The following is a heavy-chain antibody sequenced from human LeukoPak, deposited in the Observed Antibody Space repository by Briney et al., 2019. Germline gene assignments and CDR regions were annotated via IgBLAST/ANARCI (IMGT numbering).Heavy chain of an antibody. CDR3: ARRPHTVTTHYFDY. CDR1: GYSISSGYY. CDR2: IYHSGST. J-gene: IGHJ4*02. D-gene: IGHD4-17*01. Sequence: SETLSLTCAVSGYSISSGYYWGWIRQTPGKGLEWIGSIYHSGSTYYNPSLKSRVNISVDTSKNQFSLKLSSVTAADTAVYYCARRPHTVTTHYFDYWGQGTLVTVSS. V-gene: IGHV4-38-2*01.